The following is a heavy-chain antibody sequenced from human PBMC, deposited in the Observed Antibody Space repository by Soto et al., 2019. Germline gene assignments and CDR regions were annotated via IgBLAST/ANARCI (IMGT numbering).Heavy chain of an antibody. J-gene: IGHJ4*02. CDR1: GYTFTSYY. Sequence: ASVKVSCKASGYTFTSYYMHWVRQAPGQGLEWMGIINPSGGSTSYAQKFRGRVTMTRDTSTSTVYMELSSLRSEDTAVYYCARDSPIDPNYYGSGSYGDFDYWGQGTLVTVSS. V-gene: IGHV1-46*01. CDR2: INPSGGST. CDR3: ARDSPIDPNYYGSGSYGDFDY. D-gene: IGHD3-10*01.